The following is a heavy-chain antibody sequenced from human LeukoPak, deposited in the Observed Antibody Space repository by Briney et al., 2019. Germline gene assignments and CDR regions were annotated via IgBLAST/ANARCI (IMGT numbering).Heavy chain of an antibody. D-gene: IGHD6-13*01. V-gene: IGHV3-74*01. J-gene: IGHJ4*02. CDR2: INSDGSST. CDR1: GFIFSSYA. CDR3: AILAAAGTADY. Sequence: GGSLRLSCAASGFIFSSYAMSWVRQAPGKGLEWVSRINSDGSSTSYADSVKGRFTISRDNAKNTLSLQMNSLRAEDTAFYYCAILAAAGTADYWGQGTLVTVSP.